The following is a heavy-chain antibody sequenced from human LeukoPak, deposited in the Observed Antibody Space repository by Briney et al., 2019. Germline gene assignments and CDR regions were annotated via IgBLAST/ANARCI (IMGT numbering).Heavy chain of an antibody. J-gene: IGHJ4*02. V-gene: IGHV1-2*02. CDR2: INPNTGGT. D-gene: IGHD4-17*01. CDR1: GCTFSDYY. CDR3: ARDGLKGGDYDY. Sequence: ASVKVSCKASGCTFSDYYMHWVRQAPGQGLEWMGWINPNTGGTNYAQNFQGRVTMTRDTSISTAYMELSRVRSDDTAVYYCARDGLKGGDYDYWGQGTLVTVSS.